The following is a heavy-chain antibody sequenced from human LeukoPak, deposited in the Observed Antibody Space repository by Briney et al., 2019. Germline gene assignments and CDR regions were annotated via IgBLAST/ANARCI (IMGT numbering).Heavy chain of an antibody. D-gene: IGHD4-17*01. V-gene: IGHV1-2*04. Sequence: ASVKVSCKASGYTFTGYYMHWVRQAPGQGLEWMGWINPNSGGTNYAQKFQGWVTMTRDTSISTAYMELSRLRSDDTAVYYCARDLGGYGDLYYFDYWGQGTLVTVSS. CDR3: ARDLGGYGDLYYFDY. CDR1: GYTFTGYY. CDR2: INPNSGGT. J-gene: IGHJ4*02.